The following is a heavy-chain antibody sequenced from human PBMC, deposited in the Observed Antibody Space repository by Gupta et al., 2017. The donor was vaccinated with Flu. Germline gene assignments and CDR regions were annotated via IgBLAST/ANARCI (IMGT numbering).Heavy chain of an antibody. V-gene: IGHV4-59*08. CDR2: IYYSGST. CDR1: GGSISSYY. J-gene: IGHJ4*02. D-gene: IGHD4-23*01. Sequence: QVQLQESGPGLVKPSETLSLTCTVSGGSISSYYWSWIRQPPGKGLEWIGYIYYSGSTNYNPALKSRVTISVDTSKNQISLKLSSVTAADTAVYYCARQSTVITPSGFFDYWGQGTLVTVSS. CDR3: ARQSTVITPSGFFDY.